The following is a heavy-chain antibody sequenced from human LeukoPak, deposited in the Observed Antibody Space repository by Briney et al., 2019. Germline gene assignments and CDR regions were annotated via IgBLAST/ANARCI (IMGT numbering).Heavy chain of an antibody. V-gene: IGHV3-74*01. Sequence: TGGSLRLSCAASGFTFSRYWVHWVRQAPGKGLVWVSRINSDVSSTSYADSVKGRFTISRDNAKNTLYLQMKSLRAEDTAVYYCARGYDSSGYYYADAFDIWGQGTTVTVSS. CDR1: GFTFSRYW. CDR2: INSDVSST. D-gene: IGHD3-22*01. CDR3: ARGYDSSGYYYADAFDI. J-gene: IGHJ3*02.